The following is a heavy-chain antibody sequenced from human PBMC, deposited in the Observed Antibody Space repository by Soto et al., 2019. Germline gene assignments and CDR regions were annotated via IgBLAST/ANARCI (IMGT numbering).Heavy chain of an antibody. J-gene: IGHJ6*02. CDR1: GGSISSYY. V-gene: IGHV4-59*01. CDR3: ARERVDSYKYYYYYYGMDV. CDR2: IYYSGST. D-gene: IGHD5-18*01. Sequence: SETLSLTCTVSGGSISSYYWSWIRQPPGKGLEWIGYIYYSGSTNYNPSLKSRVTISVDTSKNQFSLKLSSVTAADTAVYYCARERVDSYKYYYYYYGMDVWGQGTTVTVSS.